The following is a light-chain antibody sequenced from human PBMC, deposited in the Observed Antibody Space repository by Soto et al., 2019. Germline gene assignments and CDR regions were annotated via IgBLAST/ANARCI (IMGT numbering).Light chain of an antibody. CDR2: AAS. CDR3: QQSYSTPRT. CDR1: QSISTY. V-gene: IGKV1-39*01. Sequence: DIQMTQSPSSLSASVGDRVTITCRASQSISTYLNWYQQKVGKAPKLLIYAASSLQRGVPSRFSGRGSGTDFTLPISSLQPEDFATYYCQQSYSTPRTFGQGTKLEIK. J-gene: IGKJ2*02.